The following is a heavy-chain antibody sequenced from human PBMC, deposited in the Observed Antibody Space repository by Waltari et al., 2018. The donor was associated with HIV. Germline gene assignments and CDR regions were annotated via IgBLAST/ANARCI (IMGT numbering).Heavy chain of an antibody. Sequence: QVQLVQSGAEVKKPGASLKVSCKASGYTFTGYYMHWVRQAPGQGLEWRGWINPKSGGTNYAQKFQGRVTMTRDTSISTAYMELSRLRSDDTAVYYCARAQYYYDSSGYYYGDYGMDVWGQGTTVTVSS. CDR1: GYTFTGYY. V-gene: IGHV1-2*02. J-gene: IGHJ6*02. CDR2: INPKSGGT. D-gene: IGHD3-22*01. CDR3: ARAQYYYDSSGYYYGDYGMDV.